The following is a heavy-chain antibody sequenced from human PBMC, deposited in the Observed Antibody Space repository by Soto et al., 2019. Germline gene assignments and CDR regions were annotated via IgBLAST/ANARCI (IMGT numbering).Heavy chain of an antibody. CDR3: AREARGLPAYD. CDR2: IYYSGST. V-gene: IGHV4-59*01. D-gene: IGHD4-17*01. Sequence: PSETLSLTCTVSGGSISSYYWSWIRQPPGKGLEWIGYIYYSGSTNYNPSLKSRVTISVDTSKNQFSLKLSRLRSDDTAVYYCAREARGLPAYDWGQGTLVTVSS. CDR1: GGSISSYY. J-gene: IGHJ4*02.